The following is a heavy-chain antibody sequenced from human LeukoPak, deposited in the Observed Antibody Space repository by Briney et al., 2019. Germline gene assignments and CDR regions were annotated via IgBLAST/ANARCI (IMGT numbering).Heavy chain of an antibody. D-gene: IGHD5-18*01. V-gene: IGHV1-2*02. CDR2: INPNSGGT. J-gene: IGHJ5*02. CDR1: GYTFTGYY. CDR3: AREGKYSYGLHP. Sequence: ASVKVSCKASGYTFTGYYMHWVRQAPGQGLEWMGWINPNSGGTNYAQKLQGRVTMTTDTSTSTAYMELRSLRSDDTAVYYCAREGKYSYGLHPWGQGTLVTVSS.